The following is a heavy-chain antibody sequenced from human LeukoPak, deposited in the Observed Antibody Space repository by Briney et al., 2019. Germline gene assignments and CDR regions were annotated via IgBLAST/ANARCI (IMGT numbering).Heavy chain of an antibody. Sequence: PGGSLRLSCAASGLTVSSNYMSWVRQAPGKGLEWVSVIYSGGSTYYADSVKGRFTISRDNSKNTLYLQMNSLRAEDTAVYYCVTAMVGDAFDIWGQGTMVTVSS. CDR1: GLTVSSNY. V-gene: IGHV3-66*02. CDR3: VTAMVGDAFDI. CDR2: IYSGGST. J-gene: IGHJ3*02. D-gene: IGHD5-18*01.